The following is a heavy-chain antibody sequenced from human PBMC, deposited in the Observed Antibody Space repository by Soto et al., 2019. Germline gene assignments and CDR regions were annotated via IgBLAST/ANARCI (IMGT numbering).Heavy chain of an antibody. CDR2: ISGSGGST. CDR1: GFSFGSYA. V-gene: IGHV3-23*01. CDR3: AKATKITAWLDYFDY. D-gene: IGHD6-19*01. Sequence: GGSLILSCAASGFSFGSYAMNWVRQAPGKGLEWVSTISGSGGSTYHADSVKGRFTISRDNTNYTVYLQMNSLRAEDTAIYYCAKATKITAWLDYFDYWGQGTLVTVSS. J-gene: IGHJ4*02.